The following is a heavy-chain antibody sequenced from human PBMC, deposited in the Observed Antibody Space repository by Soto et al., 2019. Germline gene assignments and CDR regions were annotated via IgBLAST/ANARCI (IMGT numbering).Heavy chain of an antibody. J-gene: IGHJ4*02. V-gene: IGHV1-46*01. CDR2: INPSGGST. Sequence: GASVKVSCKASGYTFTSYYMHWVRQAPGQGLEWMGIINPSGGSTSYAQKFQGRVTMTRDTSTSTVYMELSSLRSEDTAVYYCARGYCDFWSGYLSYFDYWGQGTLVTVSS. CDR3: ARGYCDFWSGYLSYFDY. D-gene: IGHD3-3*01. CDR1: GYTFTSYY.